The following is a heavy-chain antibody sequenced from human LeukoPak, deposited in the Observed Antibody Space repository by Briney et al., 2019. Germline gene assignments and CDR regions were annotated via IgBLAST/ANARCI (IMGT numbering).Heavy chain of an antibody. CDR2: INPNSGGT. CDR1: GYTFTGYY. J-gene: IGHJ6*02. CDR3: ARVRIAARPYYYGMDV. D-gene: IGHD6-6*01. Sequence: GASVKVSCKASGYTFTGYYMHWVRQAPGQGLEWMGWINPNSGGTNYAQKFQGRVTMTRDTSISTAYMELSRLRSDDTALYYCARVRIAARPYYYGMDVWGQGTTVTVSS. V-gene: IGHV1-2*02.